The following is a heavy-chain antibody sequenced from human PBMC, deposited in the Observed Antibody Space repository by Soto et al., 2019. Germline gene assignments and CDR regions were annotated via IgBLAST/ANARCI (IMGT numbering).Heavy chain of an antibody. CDR3: ARESMAGGMDV. V-gene: IGHV1-18*01. Sequence: QVQVVQSGAEVKKPGASVKVSCKASGYIFTNYEISWVRQAPGQGLEWMGWISAYNGNTNYAQNLQGRVTMTTDTSTNTAYMELRSLRFDDTAVYYCARESMAGGMDVWGQGTTIAVSS. J-gene: IGHJ6*02. CDR1: GYIFTNYE. CDR2: ISAYNGNT. D-gene: IGHD6-6*01.